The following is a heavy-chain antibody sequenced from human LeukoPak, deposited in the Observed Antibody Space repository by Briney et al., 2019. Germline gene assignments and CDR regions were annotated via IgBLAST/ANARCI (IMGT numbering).Heavy chain of an antibody. Sequence: GGSRRLSCVAAEFSFSNYWIHWVRQAPGKGLVWVSWITGDGSSTRYAGSVKGRFTICRDNAKNTLYLQVNSVIAEDTAVYDCARSHWPYYFDSWGQGALVTVSS. CDR2: ITGDGSST. CDR1: EFSFSNYW. CDR3: ARSHWPYYFDS. J-gene: IGHJ4*02. V-gene: IGHV3-74*01. D-gene: IGHD1-1*01.